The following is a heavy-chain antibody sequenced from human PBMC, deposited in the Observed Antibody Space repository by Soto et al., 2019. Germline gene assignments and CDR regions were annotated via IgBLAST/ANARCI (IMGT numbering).Heavy chain of an antibody. V-gene: IGHV3-48*03. D-gene: IGHD2-21*02. Sequence: GGSLRLCCAASGFTLRNYEINWVRQAPGKGLEWISKISGSNNNIYYADSVRGRFTISRDNAKNSLYLQMNSLRAEDTAIYYCASERLCGADCYFFDNWGQGTQVTVS. CDR1: GFTLRNYE. CDR3: ASERLCGADCYFFDN. CDR2: ISGSNNNI. J-gene: IGHJ4*02.